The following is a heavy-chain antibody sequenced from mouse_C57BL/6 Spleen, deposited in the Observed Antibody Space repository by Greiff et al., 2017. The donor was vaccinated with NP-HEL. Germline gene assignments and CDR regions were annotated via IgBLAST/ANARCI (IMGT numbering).Heavy chain of an antibody. V-gene: IGHV1-69*01. CDR2: IDPSDSYT. Sequence: QVQLQQPGAELVMPGASVKLSCKASGYTFTSYWMHWVKQRPGQGLEWIGEIDPSDSYTNYNQKFKGKSTLTVDKSSSTAYMQLSSLTSEDSAVYYCARYPPGAMDYWGQGTTLTVSS. CDR1: GYTFTSYW. J-gene: IGHJ2*01. D-gene: IGHD3-1*01. CDR3: ARYPPGAMDY.